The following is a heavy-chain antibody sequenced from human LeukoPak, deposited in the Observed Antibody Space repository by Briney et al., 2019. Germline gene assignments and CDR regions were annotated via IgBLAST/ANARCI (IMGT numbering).Heavy chain of an antibody. CDR3: AKFPTVTTPRY. Sequence: GGSLRLSCAASGFTFSSYAVSSVRQAPGKGLEWVSGITGSGANTYYADSVKGRFTISRDNSKNTLYLQMNSLRAEDTAVYYCAKFPTVTTPRYWGQGTLVTVSS. CDR2: ITGSGANT. V-gene: IGHV3-23*01. D-gene: IGHD4-17*01. CDR1: GFTFSSYA. J-gene: IGHJ4*02.